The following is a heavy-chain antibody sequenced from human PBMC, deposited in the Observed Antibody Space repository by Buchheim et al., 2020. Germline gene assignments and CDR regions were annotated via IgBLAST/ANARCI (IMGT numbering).Heavy chain of an antibody. Sequence: QVLLVQSGAEMKKPGSSVKVSCMASGDTLSTYAITWVRQAPGQGLQWMGGIIPILGTTTYSQKFRGRVTITEDKSTSTANMELSRLTSEDTAIYYCATDLRGGYFDFWGQGTL. CDR1: GDTLSTYA. V-gene: IGHV1-69*06. CDR2: IIPILGTT. CDR3: ATDLRGGYFDF. D-gene: IGHD4-23*01. J-gene: IGHJ4*02.